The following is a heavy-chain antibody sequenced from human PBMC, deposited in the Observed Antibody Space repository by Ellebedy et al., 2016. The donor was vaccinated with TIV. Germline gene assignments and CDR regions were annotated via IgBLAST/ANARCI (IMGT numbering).Heavy chain of an antibody. D-gene: IGHD3-3*01. CDR1: GFTFSSYS. J-gene: IGHJ6*02. V-gene: IGHV3-21*01. CDR2: ISSSSSYI. Sequence: GGSLRLXXAASGFTFSSYSMNWVRQAPGKGLEWVSSISSSSSYIYYADSVKGRFTISRDNAKNSLYLQMNSLRAEDTAVYYCARGPDDRFAYYYYGMDVWGQGTTVTVSS. CDR3: ARGPDDRFAYYYYGMDV.